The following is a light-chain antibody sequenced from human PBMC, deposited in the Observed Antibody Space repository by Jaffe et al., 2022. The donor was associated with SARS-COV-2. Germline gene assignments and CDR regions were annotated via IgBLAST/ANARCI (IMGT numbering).Light chain of an antibody. CDR3: QQRSNLWT. CDR1: QSVSRY. J-gene: IGKJ1*01. CDR2: DAS. Sequence: EIVLTQSPATLSLSPGERATLSCRASQSVSRYLAWYQQKPGQAPRLLIYDASNRATGIPARFSGSGSGTDFTLTINSLEPEDFAVYYCQQRSNLWTFGQGTKVEIK. V-gene: IGKV3-11*01.